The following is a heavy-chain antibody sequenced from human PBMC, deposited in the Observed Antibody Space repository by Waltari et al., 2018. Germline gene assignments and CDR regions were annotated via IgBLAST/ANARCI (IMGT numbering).Heavy chain of an antibody. CDR2: IYYSGST. J-gene: IGHJ4*02. CDR3: ARALWFGELIDY. CDR1: GGSISSSSYY. D-gene: IGHD3-10*01. Sequence: QLQLQESGPGLVKPSETLSLTCTVSGGSISSSSYYWGWIRQPPGKGLEWIGSIYYSGSTYYNPSLNSRVTISVDTSKNQFSLKLSSVTAADTAVYYCARALWFGELIDYWGQGTLVTVSS. V-gene: IGHV4-39*07.